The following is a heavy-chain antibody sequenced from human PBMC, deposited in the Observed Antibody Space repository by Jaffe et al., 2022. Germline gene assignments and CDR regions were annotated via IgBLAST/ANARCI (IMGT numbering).Heavy chain of an antibody. CDR2: IYHSGST. J-gene: IGHJ2*01. CDR3: ARATGGFGYSYPYFDL. V-gene: IGHV4-38-2*01. D-gene: IGHD3-10*01. CDR1: GYSISSGYY. Sequence: QVQLQESGPGLVKPSETLSLTCAVSGYSISSGYYWGWIRQPPGKGLEWIGSIYHSGSTYYNPSLKSRVTISVDTSKNQFSLKLSSVTAADTAVYYCARATGGFGYSYPYFDLWGRGTLVTVSS.